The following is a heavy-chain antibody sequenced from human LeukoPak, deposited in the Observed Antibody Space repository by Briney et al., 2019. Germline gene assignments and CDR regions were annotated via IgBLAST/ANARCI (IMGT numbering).Heavy chain of an antibody. V-gene: IGHV1-2*02. CDR1: GYTFTGYY. J-gene: IGHJ6*03. CDR2: INPNSGGT. D-gene: IGHD2-2*01. CDR3: ARGELKYQLPTDYYYMDV. Sequence: GASVKVSCKASGYTFTGYYMHWVRQAPGQGLEWMGWINPNSGGTNYAQKFQGRVTMTRDTSISTAYMELSRLRSDDTAVYYCARGELKYQLPTDYYYMDVWGKGTTVTVSS.